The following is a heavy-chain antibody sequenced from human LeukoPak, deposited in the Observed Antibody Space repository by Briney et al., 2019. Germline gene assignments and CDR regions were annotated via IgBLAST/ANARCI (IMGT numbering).Heavy chain of an antibody. CDR3: ARHGIAAAGTGGWFDP. J-gene: IGHJ5*02. D-gene: IGHD6-13*01. V-gene: IGHV4-39*01. CDR1: GGSISSSTYY. CDR2: IYYRGTT. Sequence: SETLSLTCTVSGGSISSSTYYWGWIRQPPGKGLEWIGSIYYRGTTYYNPSLKSRVTISVDTSKNQFSLKLSSVTAADTAVYYCARHGIAAAGTGGWFDPWGQGTLVTVSS.